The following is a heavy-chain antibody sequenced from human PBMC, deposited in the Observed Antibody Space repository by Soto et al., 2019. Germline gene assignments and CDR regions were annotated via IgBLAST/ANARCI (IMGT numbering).Heavy chain of an antibody. CDR1: GFTFSSYA. D-gene: IGHD6-13*01. CDR2: ISGSGGST. Sequence: GGSLRLSCAASGFTFSSYAMSWVRQAPGKGLEWVSAISGSGGSTYYADSVKGRFTISRDNSKNTLHLQMNSLRAEDTAVYYCAKVHDSSSWYYFDYWGQGTLVTVSS. J-gene: IGHJ4*02. CDR3: AKVHDSSSWYYFDY. V-gene: IGHV3-23*01.